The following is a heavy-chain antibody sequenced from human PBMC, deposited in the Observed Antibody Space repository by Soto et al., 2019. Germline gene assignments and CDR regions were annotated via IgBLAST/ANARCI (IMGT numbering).Heavy chain of an antibody. CDR3: ARDFTYFYYNMDV. V-gene: IGHV3-11*01. CDR2: ISSTSRTI. Sequence: GGSLRLSCVASGFTFSDYYMSWIRQAPGKGLEWVSYISSTSRTIYYAESVKGRFTISRDNAKNSLYLQMNSLRAEDTAVYYCARDFTYFYYNMDVWGKGTTVTVSS. J-gene: IGHJ6*03. CDR1: GFTFSDYY.